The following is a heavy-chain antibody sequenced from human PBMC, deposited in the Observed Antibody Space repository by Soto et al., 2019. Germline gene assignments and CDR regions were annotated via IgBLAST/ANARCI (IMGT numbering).Heavy chain of an antibody. J-gene: IGHJ6*03. CDR3: AKARHDGFHDSSGYYYLAI. D-gene: IGHD3-22*01. CDR1: GFTFSSYA. CDR2: ISGSGGST. Sequence: PGGSLRLSCAASGFTFSSYAMSWVRQAPGKGLEWVSAISGSGGSTYYADSVKGRFTISRDNSKNTLYLQMNSLRAEDTAVYYCAKARHDGFHDSSGYYYLAIWGQGTTVPVSS. V-gene: IGHV3-23*01.